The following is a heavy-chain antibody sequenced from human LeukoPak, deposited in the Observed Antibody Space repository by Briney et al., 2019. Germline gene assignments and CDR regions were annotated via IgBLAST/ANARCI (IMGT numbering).Heavy chain of an antibody. Sequence: SETLSLTCTVSGGSISSSSYYWGWIRQPPGKGLEWIGSIYYSGSTYYNPSLKSRVTMSVDTSKNQFSLKLSSVTAADTAVYYCARHRRKTGPNDYWGQGTLVTVSS. D-gene: IGHD1/OR15-1a*01. CDR2: IYYSGST. CDR1: GGSISSSSYY. CDR3: ARHRRKTGPNDY. V-gene: IGHV4-39*01. J-gene: IGHJ4*02.